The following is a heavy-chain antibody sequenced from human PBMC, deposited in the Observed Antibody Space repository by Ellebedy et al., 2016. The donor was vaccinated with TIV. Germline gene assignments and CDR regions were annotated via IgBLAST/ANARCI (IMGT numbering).Heavy chain of an antibody. CDR1: GFTFSSHA. J-gene: IGHJ4*02. Sequence: PGGSLRLSCAASGFTFSSHAMHWVRQGPGKGLEWVSIVSNAGDTTYYTDSVKRRFTMSRDNSKNTLYLQMSSLRAEDTALYYCARSLSTYCSDGSCHSGSLDYWGQGTLVTVSS. CDR2: VSNAGDTT. V-gene: IGHV3-30*10. D-gene: IGHD2-15*01. CDR3: ARSLSTYCSDGSCHSGSLDY.